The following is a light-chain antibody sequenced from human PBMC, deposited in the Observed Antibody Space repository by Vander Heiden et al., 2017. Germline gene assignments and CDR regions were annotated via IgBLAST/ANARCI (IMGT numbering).Light chain of an antibody. V-gene: IGKV1-5*03. Sequence: IQMTQSPSTLSASVGDRVTITCRASQNINSWLAWYQQKPRKAPKLLIYKASSLESGVPSRFGGSGSGTEFTLTISSLQPDDFATYYCQQFEAYPLTFGGGTKVEI. J-gene: IGKJ4*01. CDR1: QNINSW. CDR2: KAS. CDR3: QQFEAYPLT.